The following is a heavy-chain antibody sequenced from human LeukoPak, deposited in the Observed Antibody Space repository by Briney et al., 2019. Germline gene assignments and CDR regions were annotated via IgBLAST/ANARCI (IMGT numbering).Heavy chain of an antibody. J-gene: IGHJ4*02. Sequence: PSETLSLTCSVSGGSISSYYWSWIRQPPGKGLEWIGEINHSGSTNYNPSLKSRVTISVDTSKNQFSLKLSSVTAADTAVYYCATTYYYDAFDYWGQGTLVTVSS. CDR3: ATTYYYDAFDY. D-gene: IGHD3-22*01. CDR1: GGSISSYY. CDR2: INHSGST. V-gene: IGHV4-34*01.